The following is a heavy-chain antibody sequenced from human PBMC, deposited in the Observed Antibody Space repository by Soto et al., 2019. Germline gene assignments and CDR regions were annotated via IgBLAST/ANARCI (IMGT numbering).Heavy chain of an antibody. V-gene: IGHV3-11*06. D-gene: IGHD2-2*01. CDR1: GFTFSDYY. Sequence: QVQLVESGGGLVKPGGSLRLSCAASGFTFSDYYMSWIRQAPGKGLEWVSYISSSSSYTNYADSVKARFTISRDNAKNPLYLQMNSLRAEDTAVYYCARGPVDVEVPAAYNFDYWGQGTLVTVSS. J-gene: IGHJ4*02. CDR3: ARGPVDVEVPAAYNFDY. CDR2: ISSSSSYT.